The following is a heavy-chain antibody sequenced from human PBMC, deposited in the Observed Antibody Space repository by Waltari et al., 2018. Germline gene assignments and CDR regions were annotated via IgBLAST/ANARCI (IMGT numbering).Heavy chain of an antibody. J-gene: IGHJ3*02. D-gene: IGHD3-16*02. CDR3: ARREHDYDYVGGSYRRVIDTFDI. CDR2: IHVGDSET. CDR1: GDKFSTYW. Sequence: EVRLVQSGAEVKKPGESLKISCKGSGDKFSTYWIGWVRQMPGKGLEWMGIIHVGDSETRYRPSFRGQVTMSADKSITTAYLQWSSLKASDTAMYYCARREHDYDYVGGSYRRVIDTFDIWGQGTRVTVSS. V-gene: IGHV5-51*03.